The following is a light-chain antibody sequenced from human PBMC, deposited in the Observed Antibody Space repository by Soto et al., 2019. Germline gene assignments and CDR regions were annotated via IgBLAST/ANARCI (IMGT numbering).Light chain of an antibody. CDR3: MQATQSPWT. CDR1: QSVLYSSNNKNY. CDR2: WAS. J-gene: IGKJ1*01. V-gene: IGKV4-1*01. Sequence: DIVMTQSPDSLAVSLGERATINCKSSQSVLYSSNNKNYLAWYQQKPGQPPKLLIYWASTRESGVPDRFSGSGAGTDFTLTIRRLEAEDVGVYYCMQATQSPWTFGQGTKVDIK.